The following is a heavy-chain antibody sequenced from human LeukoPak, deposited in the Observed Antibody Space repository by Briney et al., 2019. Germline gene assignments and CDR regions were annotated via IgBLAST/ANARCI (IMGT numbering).Heavy chain of an antibody. V-gene: IGHV3-30*04. CDR2: ISHDGSDK. CDR1: GFTFRSFA. J-gene: IGHJ4*02. CDR3: AQRGGLDF. D-gene: IGHD3-16*01. Sequence: PGGSLRLSCAASGFTFRSFAMHWVRQAPGKGLEWVSIISHDGSDKYYADSVKGRFTISRDNSKNMLHLQMNSLRAEDTAVYYCAQRGGLDFWGQGTLVTVSS.